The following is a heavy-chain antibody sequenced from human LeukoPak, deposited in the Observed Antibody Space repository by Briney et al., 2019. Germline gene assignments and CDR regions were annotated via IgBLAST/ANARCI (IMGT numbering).Heavy chain of an antibody. CDR2: IYPGGSDT. J-gene: IGHJ4*02. CDR1: GYSFTSYW. V-gene: IGHV5-51*01. Sequence: GESLKISCKGSGYSFTSYWVGWVRQMAGKGLGWMGIIYPGGSDTRYSPSFQGQVTISAAKSISTAYLHWSSLKASDTAMYYCARPAGDSSEDLGFDDWGQGTLVTVSS. CDR3: ARPAGDSSEDLGFDD. D-gene: IGHD3-22*01.